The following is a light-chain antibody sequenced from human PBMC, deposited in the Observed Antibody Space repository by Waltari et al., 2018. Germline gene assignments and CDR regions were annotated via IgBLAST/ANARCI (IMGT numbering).Light chain of an antibody. CDR2: ASS. V-gene: IGKV1-39*01. Sequence: DIQMTQSPSSLSASVGDRVIITCRASQNINNYLNWYKQKPGKAPKLLIYASSNVQGGVPSRSSGDGSGTDFTLTISTLQPEDCATYYGQQSSSSPTTFGPGTKVDVK. CDR1: QNINNY. J-gene: IGKJ3*01. CDR3: QQSSSSPTT.